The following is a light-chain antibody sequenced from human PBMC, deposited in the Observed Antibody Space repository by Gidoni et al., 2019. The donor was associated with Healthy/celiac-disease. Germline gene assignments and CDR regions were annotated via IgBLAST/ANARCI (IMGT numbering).Light chain of an antibody. Sequence: DIQMTQSPSSLSASVGDRVTITCRASPSSSSDLNWYQQKPGKAPKLLIYDASSLQSGVPSRFSGSGSWTDFTLTIRSLQPEDFATYYCQRSYSTPRAFGHGTKVELK. V-gene: IGKV1-39*01. J-gene: IGKJ1*01. CDR3: QRSYSTPRA. CDR1: PSSSSD. CDR2: DAS.